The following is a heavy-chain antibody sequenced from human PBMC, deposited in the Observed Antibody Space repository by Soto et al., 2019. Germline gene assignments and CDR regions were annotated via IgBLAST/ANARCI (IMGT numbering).Heavy chain of an antibody. CDR2: IIPFLRAS. D-gene: IGHD2-15*01. Sequence: QGQLVQSGADVKRPGSSVRGSGTTSGGTFGSYPVNWVRQAPGQGLEWLGGIIPFLRASIYPQKFKGRVIITAGESTTKAYMDLSSLTSEDTAMYYCAREQGPVAKGSGGASDIWGQGTMVTVSS. J-gene: IGHJ3*02. V-gene: IGHV1-69*01. CDR1: GGTFGSYP. CDR3: AREQGPVAKGSGGASDI.